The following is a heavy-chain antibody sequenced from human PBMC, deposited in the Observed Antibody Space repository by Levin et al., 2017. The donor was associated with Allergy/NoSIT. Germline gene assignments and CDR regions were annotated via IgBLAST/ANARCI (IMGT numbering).Heavy chain of an antibody. Sequence: SETLSLTCSVSGDSISRGFYYWSWIRQPAGEGLEWIGRIYVTGSTTYSPSLKRRVTISLDRSKDQVSLKINSVTAADTAVYYCARDLEDFSGYKPYCYMDVWGKGTTVTVSS. V-gene: IGHV4-61*02. J-gene: IGHJ6*03. CDR2: IYVTGST. CDR1: GDSISRGFYY. CDR3: ARDLEDFSGYKPYCYMDV. D-gene: IGHD5-12*01.